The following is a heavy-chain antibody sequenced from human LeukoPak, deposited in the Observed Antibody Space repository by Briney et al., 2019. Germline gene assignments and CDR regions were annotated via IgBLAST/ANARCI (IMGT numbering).Heavy chain of an antibody. D-gene: IGHD3-16*01. CDR2: INQDGGEK. J-gene: IGHJ4*01. Sequence: GGSLRLSCAASGFAFSGSWMSWVRQAPGKGLEWVASINQDGGEKYSLDSVKGRFTISRDNTKSSLYLQMNSLRAEDTAMYYCARYRHLYYWGQGTLVTVSS. V-gene: IGHV3-7*01. CDR3: ARYRHLYY. CDR1: GFAFSGSW.